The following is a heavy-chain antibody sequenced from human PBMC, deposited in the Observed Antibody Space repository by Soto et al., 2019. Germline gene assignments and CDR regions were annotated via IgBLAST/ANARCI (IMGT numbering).Heavy chain of an antibody. CDR3: ARDSSGWFGFDS. CDR2: IYWDGDK. CDR1: GFSLSTRGVG. V-gene: IGHV2-5*02. Sequence: QNTLKESGPTLVKPTQTLTLTCTFSGFSLSTRGVGVGWIRQPPGKALEWLALIYWDGDKRYSPSLKSRLTITTDTSKNQVVLTLTNMDPVDTATYYCARDSSGWFGFDSWGQGTLVTVSS. J-gene: IGHJ4*02. D-gene: IGHD6-19*01.